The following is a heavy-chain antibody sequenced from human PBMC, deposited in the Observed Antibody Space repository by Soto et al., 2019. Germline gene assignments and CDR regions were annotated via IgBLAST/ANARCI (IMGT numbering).Heavy chain of an antibody. CDR2: IYYSGST. CDR3: ARWPLLWAQGAFDI. J-gene: IGHJ3*02. Sequence: QVQLQESGPGLVKPSQTLSLTCTVSGGSISSGDYYWSWIRQPPGKGLEWIGYIYYSGSTYYNPALKSRVTISVDTSKNQFSPKLSSVTAADTAVYYCARWPLLWAQGAFDIWGQGTMVTVSS. CDR1: GGSISSGDYY. V-gene: IGHV4-30-4*01. D-gene: IGHD2-21*01.